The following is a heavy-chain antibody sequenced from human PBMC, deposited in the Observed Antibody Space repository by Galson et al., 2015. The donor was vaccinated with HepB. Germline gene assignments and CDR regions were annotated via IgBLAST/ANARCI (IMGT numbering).Heavy chain of an antibody. V-gene: IGHV3-21*01. Sequence: SLRLSCAASGFTFSSYSMNWVRQAPGKGLEWVSSISSSSSYIYYADSVKGRFTISRDNAKNSLYLQMNSLRAEDTAVYYCARVKLDEDDILTGYSDYWGQGTLVTVSS. CDR2: ISSSSSYI. CDR3: ARVKLDEDDILTGYSDY. CDR1: GFTFSSYS. J-gene: IGHJ4*02. D-gene: IGHD3-9*01.